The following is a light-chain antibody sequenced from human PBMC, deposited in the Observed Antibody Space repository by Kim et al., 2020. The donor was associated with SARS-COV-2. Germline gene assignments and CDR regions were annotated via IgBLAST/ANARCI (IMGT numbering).Light chain of an antibody. Sequence: EIVLTQSPASLSLSPGESATLFCRASQSVSSYLAWYQQKPGQAPKLLIYDASSRATGIPARFSGSGSGTDFTLTISSLEPEDFAVYYWQQRSNSGTFGGGTKVDIK. CDR3: QQRSNSGT. CDR2: DAS. V-gene: IGKV3-11*01. J-gene: IGKJ4*01. CDR1: QSVSSY.